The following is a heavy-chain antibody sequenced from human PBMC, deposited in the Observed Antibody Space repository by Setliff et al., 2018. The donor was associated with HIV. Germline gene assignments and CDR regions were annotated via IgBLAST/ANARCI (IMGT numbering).Heavy chain of an antibody. CDR3: ARDRDYGGNRDAFDI. CDR1: GGSISNDY. D-gene: IGHD4-17*01. CDR2: VYLSGSI. Sequence: SETLSLTCTVSGGSISNDYWGWVRQPPGKGLEWIGFVYLSGSITYNPSLKSRVTISIDRSKNEFSLRLSSVTAADTALYYCARDRDYGGNRDAFDIWGQGIMVTV. J-gene: IGHJ3*02. V-gene: IGHV4-59*01.